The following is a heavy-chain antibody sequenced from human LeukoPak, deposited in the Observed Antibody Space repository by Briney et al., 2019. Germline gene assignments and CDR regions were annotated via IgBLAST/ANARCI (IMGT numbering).Heavy chain of an antibody. CDR2: IYYSGST. D-gene: IGHD6-19*01. CDR3: ARHHHYSSGFDY. Sequence: SETLSLTCTVSGAPINGYYWSWIRQPPGKGLEWIGYIYYSGSTNYNPSLKSRVTISVDTPKSQFSLKLDPVTAADTAVYFCARHHHYSSGFDYWGQGTLVTVSS. CDR1: GAPINGYY. J-gene: IGHJ4*02. V-gene: IGHV4-59*01.